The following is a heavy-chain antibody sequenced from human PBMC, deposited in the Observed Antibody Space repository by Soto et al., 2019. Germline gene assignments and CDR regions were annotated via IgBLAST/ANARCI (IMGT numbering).Heavy chain of an antibody. CDR2: IGPDGTDI. V-gene: IGHV3-74*03. CDR1: GFNFRSRW. CDR3: AKLPWAVAPS. J-gene: IGHJ5*02. D-gene: IGHD1-1*01. Sequence: PGGSLRLSCEASGFNFRSRWMAWVRQAPEKGLEWVSHIGPDGTDIVYADSVKGRFIISRDNARNTVYLQMNSLEAEDTAVYYCAKLPWAVAPSWGQGTLVTVSS.